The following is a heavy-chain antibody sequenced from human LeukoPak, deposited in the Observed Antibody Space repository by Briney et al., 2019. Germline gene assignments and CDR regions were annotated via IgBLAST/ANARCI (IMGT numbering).Heavy chain of an antibody. V-gene: IGHV4-61*01. Sequence: SETLSLTCTVSGGSVSSGSHYWSWIRQPPGKGLEWIGYIYYSGSTNYNPSLKSRVTMSVDTSKNQFSLKLRSVTDADTAVYYCAREYSGYDGTQFDYWGQGTLVTVSS. CDR3: AREYSGYDGTQFDY. J-gene: IGHJ4*02. D-gene: IGHD5-12*01. CDR1: GGSVSSGSHY. CDR2: IYYSGST.